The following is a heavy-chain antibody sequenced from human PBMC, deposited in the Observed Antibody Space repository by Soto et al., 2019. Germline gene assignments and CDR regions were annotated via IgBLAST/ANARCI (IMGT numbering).Heavy chain of an antibody. V-gene: IGHV4-31*03. CDR1: GDSVNSGGYY. CDR3: ASHSGAYYVVY. CDR2: IYYTETT. D-gene: IGHD1-26*01. J-gene: IGHJ4*02. Sequence: TSETLSLTCTVSGDSVNSGGYYWTWIRQHPGKGLEWIGHIYYTETTIYNPSLASRVTLSLDTSRNLFSLEVSSATAADTAVYYCASHSGAYYVVYWGQGTPVTVSS.